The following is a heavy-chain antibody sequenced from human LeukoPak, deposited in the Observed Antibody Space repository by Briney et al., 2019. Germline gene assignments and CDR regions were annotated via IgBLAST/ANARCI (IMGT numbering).Heavy chain of an antibody. D-gene: IGHD1-26*01. CDR3: ARGFVSGSHTHDAFDV. CDR2: IHSSGNT. CDR1: GGSISSYY. V-gene: IGHV4-4*07. Sequence: PSETLSLTCTVSGGSISSYYWSWIRQPAGKGLEWIGRIHSSGNTNYNPSLKSRVTMSVDTSKNQFALKLSSVTAADTAVYYCARGFVSGSHTHDAFDVWGQGTMVTVSS. J-gene: IGHJ3*01.